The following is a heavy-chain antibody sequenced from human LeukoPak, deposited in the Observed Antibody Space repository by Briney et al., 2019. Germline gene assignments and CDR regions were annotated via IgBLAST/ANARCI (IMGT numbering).Heavy chain of an antibody. CDR3: ARMVGAAVVGAFDI. Sequence: KSSETLSLTCTVSGGSISSYYWSWIRQPPGKGLEWIGYIYYSGSTNYNPSLKSRVTISVDTSKNQFSLKLSSVTAADTAVYYCARMVGAAVVGAFDIWGQGTMVTVSS. CDR2: IYYSGST. V-gene: IGHV4-59*01. J-gene: IGHJ3*02. CDR1: GGSISSYY. D-gene: IGHD2-15*01.